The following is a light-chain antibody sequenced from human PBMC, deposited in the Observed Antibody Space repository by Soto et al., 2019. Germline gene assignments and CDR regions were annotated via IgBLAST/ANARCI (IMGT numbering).Light chain of an antibody. CDR1: QSVSSY. CDR3: QQRSNWHPIT. J-gene: IGKJ5*01. V-gene: IGKV3-11*01. Sequence: EIWLTQSPGTLSLSPGERATLSCGASQSVSSYLAWYQQKPGQAPRLLIYDASNRATGIPARFSGSGSGTDFTLTISSLEPEDFAVYYCQQRSNWHPITFGQGTRLEIK. CDR2: DAS.